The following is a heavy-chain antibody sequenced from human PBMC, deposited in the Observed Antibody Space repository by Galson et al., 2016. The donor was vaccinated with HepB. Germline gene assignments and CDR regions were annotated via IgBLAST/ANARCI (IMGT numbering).Heavy chain of an antibody. D-gene: IGHD6-13*01. Sequence: SLRLSCAASGFIFNSYSMNWVRQAPGKGLEWVSSISIRGDYMYYADSVKGRFTISRDNARNSMYLQMNSLRVEDTAVYYCARSKGSRWYSSFDYWGQGTLATVSS. CDR3: ARSKGSRWYSSFDY. V-gene: IGHV3-21*01. CDR1: GFIFNSYS. J-gene: IGHJ4*02. CDR2: ISIRGDYM.